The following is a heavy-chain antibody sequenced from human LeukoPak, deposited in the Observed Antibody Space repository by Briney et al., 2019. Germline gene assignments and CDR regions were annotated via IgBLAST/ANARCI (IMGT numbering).Heavy chain of an antibody. Sequence: ASVEVSCKASGYTFTNYGISWVRQAPGQGLEWMGWISAYNGNTNYAQKLQGRVTMTTDTSTSTAYMELRSLRSDDTAVYYCARDLGYYDFWSGLYYYYMDVWGKGTTVTVSS. CDR2: ISAYNGNT. J-gene: IGHJ6*03. V-gene: IGHV1-18*01. CDR1: GYTFTNYG. D-gene: IGHD3-3*01. CDR3: ARDLGYYDFWSGLYYYYMDV.